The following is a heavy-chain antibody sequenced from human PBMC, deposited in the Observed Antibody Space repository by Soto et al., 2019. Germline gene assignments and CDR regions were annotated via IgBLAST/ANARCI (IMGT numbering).Heavy chain of an antibody. CDR3: ARRGSSSWYGY. CDR2: IYYSGST. CDR1: GGSISSSSYY. D-gene: IGHD6-13*01. Sequence: QLQLQESGPGLVKPSETLSLTCTVSGGSISSSSYYWGWIRQPPRKGLEWIGSIYYSGSTYYNPSLKSRVTISVDTSKNQFSLKLSSVTAADTAVYYCARRGSSSWYGYWGQGTLVTVSP. J-gene: IGHJ4*02. V-gene: IGHV4-39*01.